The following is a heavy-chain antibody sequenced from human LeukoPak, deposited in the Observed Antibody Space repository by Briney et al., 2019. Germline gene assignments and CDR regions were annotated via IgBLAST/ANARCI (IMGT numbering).Heavy chain of an antibody. CDR1: GCTFSGSA. CDR2: IRSKANSYST. V-gene: IGHV3-73*01. Sequence: PGGSLRLSCAASGCTFSGSAMHWVRQASGKGLEWVGRIRSKANSYSTAYAASVKGRFTISRDDSKNTAYLQMNSLKTEDTAVYYCTRFGYSYGYEGGYWGQGTLVTVSS. CDR3: TRFGYSYGYEGGY. J-gene: IGHJ4*02. D-gene: IGHD5-18*01.